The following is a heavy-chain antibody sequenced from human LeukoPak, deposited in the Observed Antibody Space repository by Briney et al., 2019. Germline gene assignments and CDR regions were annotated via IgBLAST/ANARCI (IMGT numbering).Heavy chain of an antibody. CDR1: GGSISSTTYH. CDR3: ARRPYCYGSGSYLGWFDP. J-gene: IGHJ5*02. Sequence: SETLSLTCTVSGGSISSTTYHWGWIRQPPGKGLVWIGSIYYSGSTYYNPSLKSRVTISVDTSKNQFSLKLSSVTAADTAVYYCARRPYCYGSGSYLGWFDPWGQGTLVTVYS. CDR2: IYYSGST. V-gene: IGHV4-39*01. D-gene: IGHD3-10*01.